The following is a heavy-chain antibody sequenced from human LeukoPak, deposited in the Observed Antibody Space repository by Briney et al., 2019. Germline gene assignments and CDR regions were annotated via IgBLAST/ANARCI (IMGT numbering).Heavy chain of an antibody. CDR1: GYTLTELS. J-gene: IGHJ4*02. CDR3: ATPGVPIANYYDSSGYHKTFDY. Sequence: GASVKVSCKVSGYTLTELSMHWVRQAPGKGLEWMGGFDPEDGETIYAQKFQGRVTMTEDTSTDTAYMELSSLRSEDTAVYYCATPGVPIANYYDSSGYHKTFDYWGQGTLVTVSS. D-gene: IGHD3-22*01. V-gene: IGHV1-24*01. CDR2: FDPEDGET.